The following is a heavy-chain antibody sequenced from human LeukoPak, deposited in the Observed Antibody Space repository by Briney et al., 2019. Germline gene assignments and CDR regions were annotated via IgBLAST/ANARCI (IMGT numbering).Heavy chain of an antibody. CDR2: IYYSGST. Sequence: SETLSLTCTVSGXSISSYYWSWIRQPPGKGLEWIGYIYYSGSTNYNPSLKSRVTISVDTSKNQFSLKLSSVTAADTAVYYCATGIAAAGNTPYYFDYWGQGTLVTVSS. J-gene: IGHJ4*02. D-gene: IGHD6-13*01. CDR1: GXSISSYY. CDR3: ATGIAAAGNTPYYFDY. V-gene: IGHV4-59*01.